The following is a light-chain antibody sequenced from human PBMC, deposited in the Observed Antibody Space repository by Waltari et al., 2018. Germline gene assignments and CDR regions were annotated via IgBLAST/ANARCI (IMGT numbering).Light chain of an antibody. J-gene: IGKJ2*01. CDR3: QQYDNSRYT. Sequence: ESLLTQSPGTLSLSPGERATLSCRASQSVTSSHLAWYQHKPCQAPRLLSYGASTRATGIPDRFSGSGSGTDFTLTISRLEPEDFAVYYCQQYDNSRYTFGQGTKLEIK. CDR2: GAS. V-gene: IGKV3-20*01. CDR1: QSVTSSH.